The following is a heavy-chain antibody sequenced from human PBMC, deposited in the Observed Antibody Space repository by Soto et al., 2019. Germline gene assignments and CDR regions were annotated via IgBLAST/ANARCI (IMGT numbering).Heavy chain of an antibody. V-gene: IGHV3-23*01. D-gene: IGHD2-2*01. CDR1: GFTFNIYA. Sequence: KLLESGGGLVQPGGSLRLSCVASGFTFNIYAMSWVRQAPGKGLEWVSAISGTGGDTYYADSVQGRFTISRDNSKNTLDLQMHSLRGEDTAIYYCAKHYCGSGTTCFDGFDIWGQGTMVTVSS. CDR2: ISGTGGDT. J-gene: IGHJ3*02. CDR3: AKHYCGSGTTCFDGFDI.